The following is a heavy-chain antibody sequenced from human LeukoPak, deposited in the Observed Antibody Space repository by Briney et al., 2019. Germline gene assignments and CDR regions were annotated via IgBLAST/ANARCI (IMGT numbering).Heavy chain of an antibody. Sequence: GGSLRLSCAASGFTFSSYAMSWVRQAPGKGLEWVSSITSSSSYIYYADSVKGRFTVSRDNAKSSLFLQMNSLRAEDTAVYYCARTRFGGYDLDDYGGNPELGYWGQGTLVTVSS. CDR1: GFTFSSYA. V-gene: IGHV3-21*01. CDR2: ITSSSSYI. D-gene: IGHD4-23*01. CDR3: ARTRFGGYDLDDYGGNPELGY. J-gene: IGHJ4*02.